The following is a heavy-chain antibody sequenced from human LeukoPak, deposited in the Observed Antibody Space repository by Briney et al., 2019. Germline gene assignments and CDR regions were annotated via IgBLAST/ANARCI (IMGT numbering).Heavy chain of an antibody. CDR1: GFTFSSYA. CDR3: AKTRLWGSGENWFDP. D-gene: IGHD5-18*01. CDR2: MSGSGGST. V-gene: IGHV3-23*01. Sequence: GGSLRLSCAASGFTFSSYAMSWVRQAPGKGLEWVSTMSGSGGSTYYADSVKDRFTISRDNSKNMLYLQMNSLRAEDTAVYYCAKTRLWGSGENWFDPWGQGTLVTVSS. J-gene: IGHJ5*02.